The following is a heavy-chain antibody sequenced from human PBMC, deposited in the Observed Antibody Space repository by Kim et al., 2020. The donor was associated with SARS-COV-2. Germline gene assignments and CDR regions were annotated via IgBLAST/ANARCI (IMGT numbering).Heavy chain of an antibody. Sequence: GGSLRLSCAASGFTFSSYNMNWVRQAPGKGLEWISYISGSSSTIYYGNSVKGRFTISRDNAKNSLYLQMNSLRDEDTAVYYCARDLTQGYTSEFGYWGQGTLVTVSS. J-gene: IGHJ4*02. D-gene: IGHD5-18*01. CDR2: ISGSSSTI. CDR1: GFTFSSYN. V-gene: IGHV3-48*02. CDR3: ARDLTQGYTSEFGY.